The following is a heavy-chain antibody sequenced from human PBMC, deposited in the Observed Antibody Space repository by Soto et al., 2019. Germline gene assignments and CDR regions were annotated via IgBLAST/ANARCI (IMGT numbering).Heavy chain of an antibody. V-gene: IGHV4-61*01. Sequence: SGTLSLTCTVFGGSVSSGSYYWSGIRQHPRKRIERIEYNSNNGSTNYNPALNTRVTTSGNTSKNQISLKLTSVTAADTAVYYCPYLNETNSGFDPWGQGTLVTVSS. CDR3: PYLNETNSGFDP. J-gene: IGHJ5*02. D-gene: IGHD1-7*01. CDR1: GGSVSSGSYY. CDR2: NSNNGST.